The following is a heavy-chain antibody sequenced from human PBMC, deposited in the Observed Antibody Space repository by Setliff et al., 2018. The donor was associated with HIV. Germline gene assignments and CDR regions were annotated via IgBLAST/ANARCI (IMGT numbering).Heavy chain of an antibody. CDR3: ARDYLFEAVAGTAVDN. CDR2: INPNSGGT. J-gene: IGHJ4*02. D-gene: IGHD6-19*01. CDR1: GDTFNNYA. V-gene: IGHV1-8*02. Sequence: ASVKVSCKASGDTFNNYAISWVRQAPGQGLEWMGRINPNSGGTNYAQKFQGRVTMTGNTSISTAYMELSSLRSEDTAVYYCARDYLFEAVAGTAVDNWGQGTLVTVSS.